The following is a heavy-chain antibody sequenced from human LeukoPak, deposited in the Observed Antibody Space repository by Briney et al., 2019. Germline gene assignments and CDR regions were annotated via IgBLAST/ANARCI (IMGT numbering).Heavy chain of an antibody. D-gene: IGHD2-2*01. CDR3: ARAREGYCSSTSCYGPEGNNNWFDP. Sequence: GGSLRLSCAASGFTFSSYSMNWVRQAPGKGLEWVSSISSSSSYIYYADSVKGRFTISRDNAKNSLYLQMNSLRAEDTAVSYCARAREGYCSSTSCYGPEGNNNWFDPWGQGTLVAVSS. CDR1: GFTFSSYS. V-gene: IGHV3-21*01. CDR2: ISSSSSYI. J-gene: IGHJ5*02.